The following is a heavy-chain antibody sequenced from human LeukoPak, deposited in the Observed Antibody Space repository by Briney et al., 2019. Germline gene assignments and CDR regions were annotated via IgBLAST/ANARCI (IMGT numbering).Heavy chain of an antibody. J-gene: IGHJ6*03. CDR1: GASVSSYY. D-gene: IGHD2-2*01. CDR2: SHYSGST. V-gene: IGHV4-59*02. CDR3: ARWYCSSDTCYHLDV. Sequence: SETLSLTCTVSGASVSSYYWSWIRQPPGKGLEWIGHSHYSGSTSYNPSLKSRVTISVDTSKNQFSLRLTSVTAADTAVYYCARWYCSSDTCYHLDVWGKGTTVTVSS.